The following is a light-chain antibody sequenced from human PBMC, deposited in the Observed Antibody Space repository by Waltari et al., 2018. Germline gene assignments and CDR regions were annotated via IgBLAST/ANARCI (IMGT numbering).Light chain of an antibody. CDR1: QSIGIY. J-gene: IGKJ1*01. CDR3: QKYESLPAT. CDR2: HAS. Sequence: EIALTQSPGTLSLSPGERATLSCRASQSIGIYLAWYQQKPGQAPRLLMYHASSRATGIPDRFSGSGSGTDFSLTISRLEPEDFAVYYCQKYESLPATFGQGTKVEIK. V-gene: IGKV3-20*01.